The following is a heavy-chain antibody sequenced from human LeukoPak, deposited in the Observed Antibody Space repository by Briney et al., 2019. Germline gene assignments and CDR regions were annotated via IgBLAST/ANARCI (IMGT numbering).Heavy chain of an antibody. J-gene: IGHJ4*02. D-gene: IGHD3-3*01. CDR2: ITGDGGTT. CDR3: AKGHFGAGHY. V-gene: IGHV3-43*02. CDR1: GFTFSDFT. Sequence: GGSLRLSCAASGFTFSDFTMHWFRQPPGRGLQWVSLITGDGGTTSYAASVKGRFTISRDNSKNSLYLHMNSLGNEDTALYYCAKGHFGAGHYWGQGTLVTVSS.